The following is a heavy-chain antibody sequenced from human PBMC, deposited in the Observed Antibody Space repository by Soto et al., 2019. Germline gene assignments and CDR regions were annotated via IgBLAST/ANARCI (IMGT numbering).Heavy chain of an antibody. J-gene: IGHJ4*02. V-gene: IGHV3-23*01. CDR2: ISGSGGST. D-gene: IGHD1-26*01. CDR3: AKKSSGNSYFYFDY. CDR1: GFTFSSYA. Sequence: GGSLRLSCAASGFTFSSYATSWVRQAPGKGLEWVSAISGSGGSTYYADSVKGRFTISRDNSKNTLYLQMNSLRAEDTAVYYCAKKSSGNSYFYFDYWGQGALVTVPQ.